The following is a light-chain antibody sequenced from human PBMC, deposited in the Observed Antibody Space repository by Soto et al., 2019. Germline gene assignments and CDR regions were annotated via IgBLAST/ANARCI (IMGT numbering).Light chain of an antibody. V-gene: IGLV2-14*01. CDR3: SSYTSSSTRV. CDR2: EVR. Sequence: QSALTQPASVSGSPGQSITISCTGTSSDVGGYNYVSWYQQHPGKAPKLMIYEVRNRPSGVSNRFSGSKSGNTAALTISGLQAEDEADYYCSSYTSSSTRVFGGGPTLTVL. CDR1: SSDVGGYNY. J-gene: IGLJ3*02.